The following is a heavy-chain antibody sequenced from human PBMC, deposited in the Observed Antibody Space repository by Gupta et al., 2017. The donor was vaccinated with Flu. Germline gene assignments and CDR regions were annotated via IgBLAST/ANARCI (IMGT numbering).Heavy chain of an antibody. CDR3: VKDNRGIVVVTAIPFEY. Sequence: VQLVESGGGVVQPGRSLRLSCAASGFTFSQYGMQWVRQAPGKGLEWVAVISYDGSNKYYAESVKGRFTISRDNSKNTLYLQMNSLRAEDTAVYYCVKDNRGIVVVTAIPFEYWGQGTLVTVSS. CDR2: ISYDGSNK. V-gene: IGHV3-30*18. CDR1: GFTFSQYG. D-gene: IGHD2-21*02. J-gene: IGHJ4*02.